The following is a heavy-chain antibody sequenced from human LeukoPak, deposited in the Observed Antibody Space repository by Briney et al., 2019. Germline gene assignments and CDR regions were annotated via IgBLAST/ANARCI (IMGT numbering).Heavy chain of an antibody. Sequence: GGSLRLSCATSGFSFSSYAMSWVRQAPGKGLEWVSAIAGSSVAAGRSSTNYADSVKGRFTISRDNSKNTLYLQMNSLRAEDTAVYYCAKENGYNYYFDYWGQGTLVTVSS. CDR3: AKENGYNYYFDY. V-gene: IGHV3-23*01. CDR2: IAGSSVAAGRSST. CDR1: GFSFSSYA. J-gene: IGHJ4*02. D-gene: IGHD5-24*01.